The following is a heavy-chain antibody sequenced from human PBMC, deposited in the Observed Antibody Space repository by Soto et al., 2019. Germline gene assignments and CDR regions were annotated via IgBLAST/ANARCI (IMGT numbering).Heavy chain of an antibody. CDR3: ARSHGSFARDFYYYMDV. Sequence: QVQLQESGPGLVKPSQTLSLRCSVSGDAISSGTYYWTWVRQPPGEGLEWIGNIYYTGTTYYNPSLRSRVTMSVDTSKNQFSLTLNSVTAADTAVYYCARSHGSFARDFYYYMDVWGKGTTVTVSS. CDR1: GDAISSGTYY. CDR2: IYYTGTT. D-gene: IGHD3-10*01. J-gene: IGHJ6*03. V-gene: IGHV4-31*03.